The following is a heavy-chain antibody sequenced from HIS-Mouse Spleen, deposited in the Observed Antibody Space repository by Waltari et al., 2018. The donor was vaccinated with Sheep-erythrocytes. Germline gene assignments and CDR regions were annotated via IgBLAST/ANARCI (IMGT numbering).Heavy chain of an antibody. V-gene: IGHV3-53*02. CDR2: SYSGGRK. J-gene: IGHJ3*02. Sequence: EVQLVENGGGLIQPGGSLRLSCAASGLPVVSHYMTCVSQAPGKGLDGVSVSYSGGRKYDADSVKGRFTIARDNSKNTRYLQMNSLRAEDTAVYYCARADTRAARAFDIWGQGTMVTVSS. CDR1: GLPVVSHY. D-gene: IGHD6-6*01. CDR3: ARADTRAARAFDI.